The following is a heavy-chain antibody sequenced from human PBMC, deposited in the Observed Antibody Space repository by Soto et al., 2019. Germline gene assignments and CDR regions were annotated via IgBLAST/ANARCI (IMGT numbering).Heavy chain of an antibody. CDR3: ARDKPGYCTNGVCPSRRQYYYYYYMDV. CDR2: IKQDGSEK. J-gene: IGHJ6*03. D-gene: IGHD2-8*01. CDR1: GFTFSSYW. Sequence: GGSLRLSCAASGFTFSSYWMSWVRQAPGKGLEWVANIKQDGSEKYYVDSVKGRFTISRDNAKNSLYLQMNSLRAEDTAVYYCARDKPGYCTNGVCPSRRQYYYYYYMDVWGKGTTVTVSS. V-gene: IGHV3-7*01.